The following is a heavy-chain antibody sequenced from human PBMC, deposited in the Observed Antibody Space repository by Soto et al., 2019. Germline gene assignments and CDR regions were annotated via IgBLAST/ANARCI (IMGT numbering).Heavy chain of an antibody. CDR2: MNPNSGNT. V-gene: IGHV1-8*01. CDR1: GYTFTSYD. Sequence: GASVKVSCKASGYTFTSYDINWVRQATGQGLGWMGWMNPNSGNTGYAQKFQGRVTMTRNTSISTSYMELSSLRSEDTAVYYCASAYGGYCSGGSCYSGDWFDPWGQGTLVTVSS. J-gene: IGHJ5*02. CDR3: ASAYGGYCSGGSCYSGDWFDP. D-gene: IGHD2-15*01.